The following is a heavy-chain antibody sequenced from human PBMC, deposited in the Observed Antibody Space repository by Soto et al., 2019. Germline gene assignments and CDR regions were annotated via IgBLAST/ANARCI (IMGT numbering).Heavy chain of an antibody. V-gene: IGHV4-61*08. J-gene: IGHJ5*02. CDR3: ARAKAPLYSSSWYWFDP. Sequence: SETLSLTCTVSGGSISSGGYYWSWIRQHPGKGLEWIGYIYYSGSTNYNPSLKSRVTISVDTSKNQFSLKLSSVTAADTAVYYCARAKAPLYSSSWYWFDPWGQGTLVTVSS. CDR2: IYYSGST. CDR1: GGSISSGGYY. D-gene: IGHD6-13*01.